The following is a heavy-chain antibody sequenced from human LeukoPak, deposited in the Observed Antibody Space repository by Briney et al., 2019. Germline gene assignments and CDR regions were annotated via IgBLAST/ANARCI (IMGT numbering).Heavy chain of an antibody. J-gene: IGHJ4*02. CDR3: ARETIWPPYYFDY. CDR2: IYHTGST. CDR1: SYSINSNYY. V-gene: IGHV4-38-2*02. Sequence: ASETLSLICSVSSYSINSNYYWGWIRQSPGKGLEWIGSIYHTGSTYYNPSLKSRVTISLDASNKQFSLRLSSVTAADTAVYYCARETIWPPYYFDYWGQGTLVTVSS. D-gene: IGHD1-7*01.